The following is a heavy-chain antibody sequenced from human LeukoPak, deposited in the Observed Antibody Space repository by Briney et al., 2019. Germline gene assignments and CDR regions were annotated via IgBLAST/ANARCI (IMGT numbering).Heavy chain of an antibody. CDR1: GGSISPYY. V-gene: IGHV4-59*08. D-gene: IGHD3-9*01. J-gene: IGHJ3*02. Sequence: SETLSLTCTVSGGSISPYYWSWIRQPPGKGLEWISYIYYSGTTHYNPSLKSRVTMSVDTSKNQFSLKLSSATAADTAVYYCATHYDVLTGYAAAAFDIWGQGTMVTVSS. CDR2: IYYSGTT. CDR3: ATHYDVLTGYAAAAFDI.